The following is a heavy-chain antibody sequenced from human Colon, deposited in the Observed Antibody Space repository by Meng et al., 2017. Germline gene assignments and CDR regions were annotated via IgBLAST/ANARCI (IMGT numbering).Heavy chain of an antibody. CDR1: GFIFRDYL. Sequence: GGSLRLSCAASGFIFRDYLMTWVRQAPGKGLEWVANINQDGSDKNYVDLLKGRFTISRDNTKKSLYLEMNSLRAEDTAVYYCARTAGILDSWGQGTLV. V-gene: IGHV3-7*01. CDR2: INQDGSDK. D-gene: IGHD3-10*01. CDR3: ARTAGILDS. J-gene: IGHJ5*01.